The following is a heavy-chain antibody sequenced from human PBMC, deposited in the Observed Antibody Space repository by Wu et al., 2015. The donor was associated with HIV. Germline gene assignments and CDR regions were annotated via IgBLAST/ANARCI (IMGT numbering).Heavy chain of an antibody. CDR3: ARDRPTYYYDSNDAFDI. Sequence: QVQLVQSGAEVKKPGSSVKVSCKASGGTFSSYAISWVRQAPGQGLEWMGGIIPIFGTANYAQKFQGRVTITTDESTSTAYMELSSLRSEDTAVYYCARDRPTYYYDSNDAFDIWGQGTMVTVSS. D-gene: IGHD3-22*01. V-gene: IGHV1-69*05. CDR1: GGTFSSYA. J-gene: IGHJ3*02. CDR2: IIPIFGTA.